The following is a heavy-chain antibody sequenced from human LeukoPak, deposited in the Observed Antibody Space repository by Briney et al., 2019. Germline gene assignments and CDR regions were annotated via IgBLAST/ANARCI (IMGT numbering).Heavy chain of an antibody. CDR1: GFTFSSYG. Sequence: PGGSLRLSCAASGFTFSSYGMHWVRQAPGKGLEWVAFIRYDGSNKYYADSVKGRFTISRDNSKNTLYLQMNSLRAEDTAVYYCAKESTMIVVVINFDYWGQGNLVTVSS. CDR3: AKESTMIVVVINFDY. J-gene: IGHJ4*02. D-gene: IGHD3-22*01. V-gene: IGHV3-30*02. CDR2: IRYDGSNK.